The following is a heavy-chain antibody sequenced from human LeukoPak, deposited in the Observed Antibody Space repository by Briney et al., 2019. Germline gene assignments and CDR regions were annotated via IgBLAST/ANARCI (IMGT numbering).Heavy chain of an antibody. V-gene: IGHV4-34*01. CDR1: GGSFSGYY. Sequence: SETLSLTCAVYGGSFSGYYWSWIRQPPGKGLEWIGEINHSGSTNYNPSLKSRVTISADTSKNQFSLKLSSVTAADTAVYYCARGTDCSSTSCYTGEFDYWGQGTLVTVSS. J-gene: IGHJ4*02. CDR3: ARGTDCSSTSCYTGEFDY. D-gene: IGHD2-2*02. CDR2: INHSGST.